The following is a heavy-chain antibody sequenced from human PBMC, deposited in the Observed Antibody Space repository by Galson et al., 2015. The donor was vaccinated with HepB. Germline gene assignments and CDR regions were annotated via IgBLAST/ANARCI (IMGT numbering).Heavy chain of an antibody. D-gene: IGHD5-18*01. J-gene: IGHJ6*02. Sequence: SLRLSCAASGFTASNNYMSWVRQAPGKGLEWVSGIHRGGSTYYADSVKGRFTISRDNSKNTPYLQMNSLKTEDTAVYYCARDFRYSHGYHHYYYYGMDVWGQGTTVTVSS. CDR1: GFTASNNY. CDR3: ARDFRYSHGYHHYYYYGMDV. CDR2: IHRGGST. V-gene: IGHV3-66*02.